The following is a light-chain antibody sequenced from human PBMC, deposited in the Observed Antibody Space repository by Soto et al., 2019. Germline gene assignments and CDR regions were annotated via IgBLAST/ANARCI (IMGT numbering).Light chain of an antibody. Sequence: IVLTQSPATLSLSPWERATLSCRASQTVSSSLAWYQQKPGQAPRLLIYGASSRATGIPDRFSGSGSGTDFTLTISRLEPEDFAVYYCQQYGSWWTFGQGTKVDIK. V-gene: IGKV3-20*01. CDR1: QTVSSS. CDR2: GAS. CDR3: QQYGSWWT. J-gene: IGKJ1*01.